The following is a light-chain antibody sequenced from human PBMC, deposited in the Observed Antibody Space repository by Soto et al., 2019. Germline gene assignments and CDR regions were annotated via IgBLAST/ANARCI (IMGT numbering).Light chain of an antibody. J-gene: IGKJ4*01. CDR1: QSVSSY. V-gene: IGKV4-1*01. Sequence: EIVLTQSPATLSLSPGERATLSCRASQSVSSYLAWYQQKPGQPPKLLIYWASLRESGVPDRFSGSGSGTDFTLTISSLQAGDVAVYYCQQYYSTPTFGGGTKVDIK. CDR2: WAS. CDR3: QQYYSTPT.